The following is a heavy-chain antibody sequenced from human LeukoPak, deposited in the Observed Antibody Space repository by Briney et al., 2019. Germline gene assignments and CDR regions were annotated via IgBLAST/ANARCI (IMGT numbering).Heavy chain of an antibody. Sequence: ESGPTLVNPTQTLTLTCTFSGFSLSSSGVSVGWIRQPPGKALEWLGLIYWDDEVHYRPSVENRLTLTKDTSQNHVVLTMTNMDPVDTATYYCVHRREGYYPSFDYWGQGTLVTVSS. D-gene: IGHD3-3*01. CDR3: VHRREGYYPSFDY. J-gene: IGHJ4*02. CDR2: IYWDDEV. V-gene: IGHV2-5*02. CDR1: GFSLSSSGVS.